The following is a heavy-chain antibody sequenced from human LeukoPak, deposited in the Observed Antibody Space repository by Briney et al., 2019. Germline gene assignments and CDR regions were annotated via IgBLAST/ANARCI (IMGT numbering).Heavy chain of an antibody. CDR2: IYSDGNT. CDR1: GGSISSGNDY. J-gene: IGHJ6*03. CDR3: ARDGPIGAGYYYYYMDV. Sequence: SQTLSLTCTVSGGSISSGNDYWSWIRQPAGKGLKWIGRIYSDGNTNNNPSLKSRVTMSLDTSKNQFSLNLSSVTAADTAIYYCARDGPIGAGYYYYYMDVWGKGTTVTVSS. V-gene: IGHV4-61*02. D-gene: IGHD3-16*01.